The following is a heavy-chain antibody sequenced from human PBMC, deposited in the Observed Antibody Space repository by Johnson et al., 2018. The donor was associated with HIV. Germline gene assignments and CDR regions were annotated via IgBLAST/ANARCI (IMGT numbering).Heavy chain of an antibody. V-gene: IGHV3-15*01. Sequence: VQLVESGGGLVKPGGSLRLSCAASGFTFSNAWMSWVRQAPGKGLEWVGRIKSKTDGGTTDYAAPVKGRFTISRDNSKNTLYLQMNSLRAEDTAVYYCARDRGWELLLGAFDIWGQGTMVTVSS. CDR2: IKSKTDGGTT. CDR3: ARDRGWELLLGAFDI. D-gene: IGHD1-26*01. CDR1: GFTFSNAW. J-gene: IGHJ3*02.